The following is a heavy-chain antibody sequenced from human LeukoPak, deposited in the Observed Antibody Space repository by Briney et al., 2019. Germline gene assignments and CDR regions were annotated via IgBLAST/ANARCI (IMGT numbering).Heavy chain of an antibody. Sequence: GGSLRLSCAASGFTFSTYAMSWVRQAPGKGLEWVSGISGSGGSTYYADSVKGRFTISRDNTKNTLYLQMNSLRAEDTAVYYCAKDDHYGDYAQVRVDWMDYWGQGTLVTVSS. CDR2: ISGSGGST. V-gene: IGHV3-23*01. CDR3: AKDDHYGDYAQVRVDWMDY. D-gene: IGHD4-17*01. J-gene: IGHJ4*02. CDR1: GFTFSTYA.